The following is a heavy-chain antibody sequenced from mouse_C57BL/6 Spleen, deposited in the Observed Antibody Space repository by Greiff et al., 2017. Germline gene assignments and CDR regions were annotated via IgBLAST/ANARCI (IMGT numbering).Heavy chain of an antibody. CDR3: TTGCQPPFAY. Sequence: VQLQQSGAELVRPGASVKLSCTASGFNIKDDSMHWVKQRPEQGLEWIGWIDPENGDTEYASKFKGKATITADTPSNTAYLQLRSLTSEDTAVSYCTTGCQPPFAYWGQGTLVTVSA. D-gene: IGHD6-1*01. CDR1: GFNIKDDS. J-gene: IGHJ3*01. CDR2: IDPENGDT. V-gene: IGHV14-4*01.